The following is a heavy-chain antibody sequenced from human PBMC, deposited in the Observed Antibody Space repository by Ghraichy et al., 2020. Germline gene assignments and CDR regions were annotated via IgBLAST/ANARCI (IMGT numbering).Heavy chain of an antibody. Sequence: GGSLRLSCAASGFTFSSYSMNWVRQAPGKGLEWVSSISSSSSYIYYADSVKGRFTISRDNAKNSLYLQMNSLGAEDTAVYYCARQGIAVAGEIDYWGQGTLVTVSS. CDR1: GFTFSSYS. CDR2: ISSSSSYI. CDR3: ARQGIAVAGEIDY. J-gene: IGHJ4*02. D-gene: IGHD6-19*01. V-gene: IGHV3-21*01.